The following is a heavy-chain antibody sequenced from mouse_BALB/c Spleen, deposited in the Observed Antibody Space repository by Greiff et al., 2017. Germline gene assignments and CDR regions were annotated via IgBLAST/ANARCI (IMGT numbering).Heavy chain of an antibody. D-gene: IGHD2-14*01. Sequence: EVQVVESGGDLVKPGGSLKLSCAASGFTFSSYGMSWVRQTPDKRLEWVATISSGGSYTYYQDSVKGRFTISRDNAKNTLYLQMSSLKSEDTAMYYCARDETGTTRYAMDYWGQGTSVTVSS. V-gene: IGHV5-6*01. J-gene: IGHJ4*01. CDR1: GFTFSSYG. CDR3: ARDETGTTRYAMDY. CDR2: ISSGGSYT.